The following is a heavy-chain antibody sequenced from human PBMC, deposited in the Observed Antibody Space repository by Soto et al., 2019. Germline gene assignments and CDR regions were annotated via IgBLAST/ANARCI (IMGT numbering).Heavy chain of an antibody. CDR3: ARATDGMDV. V-gene: IGHV3-30-3*01. CDR1: GFTFSSYA. J-gene: IGHJ6*02. Sequence: QVQLVESGGGVVQPGRSLRLSCAASGFTFSSYAIHWFRQAPGKGLEWVAVISYDGYNKYYADYVKGRFTISRDNSKRTLSLQMNSLSTEDTALYYCARATDGMDVWGQGTPVTVSS. CDR2: ISYDGYNK.